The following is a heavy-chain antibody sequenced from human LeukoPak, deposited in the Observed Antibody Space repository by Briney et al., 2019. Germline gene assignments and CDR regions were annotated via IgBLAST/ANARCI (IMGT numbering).Heavy chain of an antibody. CDR3: AKMDTAMVTGYYYDHMDV. CDR2: IRNDGSNT. CDR1: GFTFSSYG. V-gene: IGHV3-30*02. D-gene: IGHD5-18*01. Sequence: VRSLRLSCAASGFTFSSYGMHGVRQTPGKGREWVAFIRNDGSNTYYADSVKGRFTISRDNSKNTLSLQLNSLRAEDPAGYYCAKMDTAMVTGYYYDHMDVWGKGTTVTVSS. J-gene: IGHJ6*03.